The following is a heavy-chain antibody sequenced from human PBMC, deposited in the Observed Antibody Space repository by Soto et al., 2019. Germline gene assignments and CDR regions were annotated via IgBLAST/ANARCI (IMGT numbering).Heavy chain of an antibody. CDR2: ISGSGGST. CDR1: GFTFSSYA. CDR3: AKDRAVPGYSGYGPLPPAQGSFDY. D-gene: IGHD5-12*01. Sequence: GGSLRLSCAASGFTFSSYAMSWVRQAPGKGLEWVSAISGSGGSTYYADSVKGRFTISRDNSKNTLYLQMNSLRAEDTAVYYCAKDRAVPGYSGYGPLPPAQGSFDYWGQGTLVTVSS. J-gene: IGHJ4*02. V-gene: IGHV3-23*01.